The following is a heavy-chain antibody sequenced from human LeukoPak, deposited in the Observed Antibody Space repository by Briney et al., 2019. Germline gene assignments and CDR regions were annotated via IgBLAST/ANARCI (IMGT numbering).Heavy chain of an antibody. CDR2: TYYRSKWYN. CDR1: GDSVSSNSAA. V-gene: IGHV6-1*01. Sequence: PSQTLSLTCAISGDSVSSNSAAWNWIRQSPSRGLEWLGRTYYRSKWYNDYAVSVKSRITINPDTSKNQFSLQLNSVTPEDTAVYYCARFGHKDIVVVPAAIDAFGIWGQGTMVTVSS. J-gene: IGHJ3*02. CDR3: ARFGHKDIVVVPAAIDAFGI. D-gene: IGHD2-2*01.